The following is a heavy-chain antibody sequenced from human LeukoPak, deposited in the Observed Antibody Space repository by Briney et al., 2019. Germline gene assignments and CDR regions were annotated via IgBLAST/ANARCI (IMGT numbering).Heavy chain of an antibody. D-gene: IGHD3-16*02. CDR3: AKDGNRNYDYVWGSYRYPTYYFDY. J-gene: IGHJ4*02. V-gene: IGHV3-30*02. CDR2: IRYDGSNK. CDR1: GFTFSSYG. Sequence: PGGSLRPSCAASGFTFSSYGMHWVRQAPGKGLEWVAFIRYDGSNKYYADSVKGRFTISRDNSKNTLYLQMNSLRAEDTAVYYCAKDGNRNYDYVWGSYRYPTYYFDYWGQGTLVTVSS.